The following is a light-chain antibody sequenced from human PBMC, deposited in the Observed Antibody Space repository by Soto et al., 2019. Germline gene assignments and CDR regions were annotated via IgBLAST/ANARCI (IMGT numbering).Light chain of an antibody. J-gene: IGLJ1*01. CDR1: SSDVGFYNF. CDR2: EVT. V-gene: IGLV2-8*01. Sequence: QSALTQPPSASGSPGQSLTISCTGTSSDVGFYNFVSWYQQRPGKAPKLVISEVTKRPSGVPDRFSGSKSGSTASLTVSGLQADDEAEYYCASYAGTKLFVFGSGTKVTVL. CDR3: ASYAGTKLFV.